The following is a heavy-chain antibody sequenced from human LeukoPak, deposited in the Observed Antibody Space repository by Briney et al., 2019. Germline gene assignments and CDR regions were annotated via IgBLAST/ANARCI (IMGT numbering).Heavy chain of an antibody. Sequence: SETLSLTCTVSGGSISSSGYCWGGIRQPPGKGLGWIGSMSYSGSTYYNPSLKSRVTISVDTSKNQFSLKLNSMTAADTAVYYCARDPPRSGLNLDHWGQGTLVTVSS. J-gene: IGHJ4*02. CDR3: ARDPPRSGLNLDH. D-gene: IGHD3-10*01. V-gene: IGHV4-39*07. CDR2: MSYSGST. CDR1: GGSISSSGYC.